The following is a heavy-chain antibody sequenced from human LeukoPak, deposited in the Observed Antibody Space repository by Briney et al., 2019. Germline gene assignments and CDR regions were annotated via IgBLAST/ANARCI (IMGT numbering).Heavy chain of an antibody. V-gene: IGHV3-23*01. CDR1: GFTFSSYA. Sequence: GGSLRLSCAASGFTFSSYAMNWVRQAPGKGLEWVSTIIGSGAGTYSADSVKGRFTISRDNSKNTLYLQMNSLRVEDTAVYYCARLLRIVVPAAHDYYYYMDVWGKGTTVTVSS. CDR2: IIGSGAGT. D-gene: IGHD2-2*01. J-gene: IGHJ6*03. CDR3: ARLLRIVVPAAHDYYYYMDV.